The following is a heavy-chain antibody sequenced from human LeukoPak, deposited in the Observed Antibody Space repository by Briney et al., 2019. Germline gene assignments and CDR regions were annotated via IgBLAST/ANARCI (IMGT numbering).Heavy chain of an antibody. J-gene: IGHJ4*02. Sequence: SETLSLTCAVYGGSFSGYYRSWIRQPPGKGLEWIGEINHSGSTNYNPSLKSRVTISVDTSKNQFSLKLSSVTAADTAVYYCARVPRYGDYDYWGQGTLVTVSS. D-gene: IGHD4-17*01. CDR2: INHSGST. CDR1: GGSFSGYY. CDR3: ARVPRYGDYDY. V-gene: IGHV4-34*01.